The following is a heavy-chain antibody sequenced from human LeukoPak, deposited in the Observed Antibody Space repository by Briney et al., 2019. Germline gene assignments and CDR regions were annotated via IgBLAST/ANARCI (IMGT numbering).Heavy chain of an antibody. CDR2: TGNKASRYTT. J-gene: IGHJ3*02. CDR3: TRGYSGRSVYAFDI. V-gene: IGHV3-72*01. D-gene: IGHD1-26*01. Sequence: GGSLRLSCAASGSTFSGQYMDRVRQAPGKGLQWVGRTGNKASRYTTEYAASVKGRFTISRDDSKNSLYLQMNSLKTEDTALYYCTRGYSGRSVYAFDIWGQGTMVTVSS. CDR1: GSTFSGQY.